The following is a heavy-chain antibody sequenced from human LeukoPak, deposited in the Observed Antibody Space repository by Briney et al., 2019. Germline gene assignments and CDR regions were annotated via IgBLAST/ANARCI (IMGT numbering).Heavy chain of an antibody. J-gene: IGHJ4*02. Sequence: PSETLSLTCTVSGGSISIYYWSWIRQPPGKGLEWIGYTYNSGSTNYNPSLKSRVTISVDTSKNQFSLKLSSVTAADTAVHYCASYYGDSGSLDYWGQGTLVTVSS. D-gene: IGHD4-17*01. CDR2: TYNSGST. CDR1: GGSISIYY. V-gene: IGHV4-59*12. CDR3: ASYYGDSGSLDY.